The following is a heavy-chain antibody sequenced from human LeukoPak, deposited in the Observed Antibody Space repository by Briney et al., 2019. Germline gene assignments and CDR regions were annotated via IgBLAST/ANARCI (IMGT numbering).Heavy chain of an antibody. Sequence: XXRQAPGXXXXXXSAISGSGGSTYYADSVKGRFTISRDNSKNTLYLQMNSLRAEDTAVYYCAKDGGFWSGYYPYWGQGTLVTVSS. J-gene: IGHJ4*02. CDR3: AKDGGFWSGYYPY. V-gene: IGHV3-23*01. CDR2: ISGSGGST. D-gene: IGHD3-3*01.